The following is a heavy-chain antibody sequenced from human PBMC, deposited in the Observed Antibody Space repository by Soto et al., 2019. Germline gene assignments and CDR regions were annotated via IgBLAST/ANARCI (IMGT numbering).Heavy chain of an antibody. D-gene: IGHD3-3*01. CDR2: ISAYNGNT. J-gene: IGHJ6*02. V-gene: IGHV1-18*01. CDR1: GYTFTSYG. Sequence: ASVKVSCKASGYTFTSYGISWVRQAPGQGLEWMGWISAYNGNTNYAQKLQGRVTMTTDTSTSTAYMELRSLRSDDTAVYYCARDRAAYYDFWGGYWPNYGMDVWGQGTTVTVSS. CDR3: ARDRAAYYDFWGGYWPNYGMDV.